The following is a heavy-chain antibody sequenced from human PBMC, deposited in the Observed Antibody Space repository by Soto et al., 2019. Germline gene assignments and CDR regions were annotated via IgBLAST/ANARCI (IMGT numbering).Heavy chain of an antibody. J-gene: IGHJ6*02. CDR2: ILYTGNT. V-gene: IGHV4-59*01. D-gene: IGHD3-10*01. Sequence: SETLSLTCTVSGASISSYYWSWIRQPPGRGLEWLGYILYTGNTNYSPSLKSRVTMSVDTSKNQVSLKLSAVTAADTAVYFCARAAYGSGSYYAPYYYYAMDVWGQGTTVTVS. CDR3: ARAAYGSGSYYAPYYYYAMDV. CDR1: GASISSYY.